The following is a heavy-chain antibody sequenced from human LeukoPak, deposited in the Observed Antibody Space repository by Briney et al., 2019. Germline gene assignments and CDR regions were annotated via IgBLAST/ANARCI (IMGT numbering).Heavy chain of an antibody. Sequence: GRSLRLSCAASGFTFDDYAMHWVRQAPGKGLEWVSGISWNSGSIGYADSVKGRFTISRDNAKNSLYLQMNSLRAEDTALYYCAKDRAYYGSGSSFDYWGQGTLVTVSS. CDR3: AKDRAYYGSGSSFDY. J-gene: IGHJ4*02. CDR1: GFTFDDYA. CDR2: ISWNSGSI. V-gene: IGHV3-9*01. D-gene: IGHD3-10*01.